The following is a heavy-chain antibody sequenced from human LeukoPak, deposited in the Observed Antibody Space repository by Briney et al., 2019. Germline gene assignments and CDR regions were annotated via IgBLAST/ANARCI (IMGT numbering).Heavy chain of an antibody. Sequence: GVSLRLSCAASGFTFSSYSMNWVRQAPGKGLEWVSSISSSSSYIYYADSVKGRFTISRDNAKNSLYLQMNSLRAEDTAVYYCARVLQRAFDIWGQGTMVTVSS. D-gene: IGHD5-24*01. CDR1: GFTFSSYS. J-gene: IGHJ3*02. CDR3: ARVLQRAFDI. CDR2: ISSSSSYI. V-gene: IGHV3-21*01.